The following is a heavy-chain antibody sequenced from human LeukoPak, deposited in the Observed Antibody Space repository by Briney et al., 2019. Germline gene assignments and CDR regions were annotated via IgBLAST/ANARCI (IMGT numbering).Heavy chain of an antibody. J-gene: IGHJ5*01. V-gene: IGHV4-39*01. D-gene: IGHD2-15*01. CDR1: GGSISSSSNF. CDR3: ATRPLGYCTGGSCHWFDS. Sequence: SETLSLTCTVSGGSISSSSNFCGWIRQPPGKGLEWIGTFYYSGTTYYNPSLKIRVTISVDASKNQFSLKLTSVTAADTAVYYCATRPLGYCTGGSCHWFDSWGQGTLVTVSS. CDR2: FYYSGTT.